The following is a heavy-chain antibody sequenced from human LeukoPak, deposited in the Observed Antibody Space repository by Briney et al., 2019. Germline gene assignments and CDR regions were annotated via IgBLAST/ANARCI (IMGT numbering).Heavy chain of an antibody. Sequence: ASVKVSCKASGGTFSSYAISWVRQAPGQGLEWMGGIIPIFGTANYAQKFQGRVTITADKSTSTAYMELSSLRSEDTAVYYCARSSVVTAMVNLDYWGQGTLVTVSS. J-gene: IGHJ4*02. CDR3: ARSSVVTAMVNLDY. CDR1: GGTFSSYA. CDR2: IIPIFGTA. V-gene: IGHV1-69*06. D-gene: IGHD2-21*02.